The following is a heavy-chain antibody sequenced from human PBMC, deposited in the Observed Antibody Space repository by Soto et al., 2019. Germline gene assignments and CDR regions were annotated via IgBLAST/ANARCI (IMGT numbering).Heavy chain of an antibody. CDR3: ARSLQLWSGYYLDY. CDR1: GFTFSSYS. Sequence: PGGSLRLSCAASGFTFSSYSMNWVRQAPGKGLEWVSSISSSSSYIYYADSVKGRFTISRDNAKNSLYLQMNSLRAEDTAVYYCARSLQLWSGYYLDYWGQGTLVTVSS. CDR2: ISSSSSYI. V-gene: IGHV3-21*01. J-gene: IGHJ4*02. D-gene: IGHD5-18*01.